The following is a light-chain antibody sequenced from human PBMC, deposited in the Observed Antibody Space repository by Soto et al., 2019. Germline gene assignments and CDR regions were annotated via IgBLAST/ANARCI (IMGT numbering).Light chain of an antibody. CDR2: AAS. CDR1: QSVSSNY. Sequence: EIVLTQSPGTLSLSPGERATLSCRASQSVSSNYLAWYQQKPAQTPRLLIFAASNRATGIPDRFSGSGSGTDFTLTISRLEPEDFAVYYCQQYGSSPGTFGQGTRLEIK. CDR3: QQYGSSPGT. V-gene: IGKV3-20*01. J-gene: IGKJ5*01.